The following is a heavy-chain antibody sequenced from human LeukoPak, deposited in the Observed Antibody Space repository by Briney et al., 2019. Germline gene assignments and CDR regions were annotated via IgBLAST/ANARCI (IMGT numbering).Heavy chain of an antibody. CDR2: ISSSGSTI. CDR1: GFTFSDYY. D-gene: IGHD3-22*01. V-gene: IGHV3-11*01. J-gene: IGHJ4*02. CDR3: AYYYDSSGYYDVPLYFDY. Sequence: GGSLRLSCAASGFTFSDYYMSWIRQAPGKGLEWVSYISSSGSTIYYADSVKGRFTISRDNSKNTLYLQMNSLRAEDTAVYYCAYYYDSSGYYDVPLYFDYWGQGTLVTVSS.